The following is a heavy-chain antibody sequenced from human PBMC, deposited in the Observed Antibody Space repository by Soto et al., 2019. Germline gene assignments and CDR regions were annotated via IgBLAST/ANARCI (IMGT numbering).Heavy chain of an antibody. CDR1: GFTFSSYS. J-gene: IGHJ3*02. CDR2: ISSSSSYI. CDR3: ARVRSSWYGHDAFDI. Sequence: GGSLRLSCAASGFTFSSYSMNWVRQAPGKGLEWVSSISSSSSYIYYADSVKGRFTISRDNAKNSLYLQMNSLRAEDTAVYYCARVRSSWYGHDAFDIWGQGTMVTVSS. V-gene: IGHV3-21*01. D-gene: IGHD6-13*01.